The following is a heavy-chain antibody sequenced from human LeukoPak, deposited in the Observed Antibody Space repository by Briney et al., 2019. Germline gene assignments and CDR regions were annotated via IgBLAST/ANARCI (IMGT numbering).Heavy chain of an antibody. CDR2: IYYSGRT. Sequence: PSETLSLTCTVSGGSISSSSYYWGWIRQPPGKGLEWIGSIYYSGRTYYNPSLKSRVTISVDTSKKQFSLKLSSVTAADTAVYCCASERFGEFDYWGQGTLVTVSS. V-gene: IGHV4-39*01. D-gene: IGHD3-10*01. CDR3: ASERFGEFDY. J-gene: IGHJ4*02. CDR1: GGSISSSSYY.